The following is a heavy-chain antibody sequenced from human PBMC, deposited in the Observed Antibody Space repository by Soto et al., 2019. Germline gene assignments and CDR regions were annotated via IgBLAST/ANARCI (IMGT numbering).Heavy chain of an antibody. D-gene: IGHD4-17*01. CDR1: GFTVSNNY. Sequence: EVQLVESGGGLVQPGGSLRLSCAASGFTVSNNYMRWVRQAPGKGLEWVSLIYSGGVTHYADSVRGRFTISRDNSRNTLYLQMNSLRADGTAVYYCAKRGTTVTTCLWYGGQGTLVTVSS. J-gene: IGHJ4*02. V-gene: IGHV3-66*01. CDR3: AKRGTTVTTCLWY. CDR2: IYSGGVT.